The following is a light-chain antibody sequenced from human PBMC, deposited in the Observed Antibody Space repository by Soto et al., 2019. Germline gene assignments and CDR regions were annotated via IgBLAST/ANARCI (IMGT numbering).Light chain of an antibody. CDR2: GAS. J-gene: IGKJ1*01. CDR1: QSVSNN. Sequence: EIVMTQSPATLSVSPGERATLSCRASQSVSNNLAWYQQKPGQAPRLLIYGASTRATGITARFSGSGSGTEFTLTISSLQSEDFAVYSCQQYNNWPPWTFGQGTKVEIK. V-gene: IGKV3-15*01. CDR3: QQYNNWPPWT.